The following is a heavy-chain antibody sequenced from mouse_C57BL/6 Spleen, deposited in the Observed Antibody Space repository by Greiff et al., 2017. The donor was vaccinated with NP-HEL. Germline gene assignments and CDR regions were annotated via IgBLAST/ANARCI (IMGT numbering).Heavy chain of an antibody. D-gene: IGHD3-1*01. CDR2: ISNGGGST. V-gene: IGHV5-12*01. J-gene: IGHJ2*01. CDR3: ARSGPYYFDN. CDR1: GFTFSDYY. Sequence: EVQVVESGGGLVQPGGSLKLSCAASGFTFSDYYMYWVRQTPEKRLEWVAYISNGGGSTYYPESVKGRFTISRDNAKNTLYLQMSRLKSEDTAMYYCARSGPYYFDNWGQGTTLTVAS.